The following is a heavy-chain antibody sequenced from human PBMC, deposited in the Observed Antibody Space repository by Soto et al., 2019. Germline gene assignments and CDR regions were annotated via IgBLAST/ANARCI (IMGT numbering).Heavy chain of an antibody. D-gene: IGHD2-15*01. CDR1: GFTFSSYS. J-gene: IGHJ4*02. CDR2: ISSGSSSI. Sequence: EVQLVESGGGLVQPGGSLRLSCAASGFTFSSYSMNWVRQAPGKVLEWVSFISSGSSSIYYVDSVKGRFTISRDNAKNSLYLQMNGLRDEDTAVYYCATMRWSVVAPYCFDYWAKGTLVTVSS. V-gene: IGHV3-48*02. CDR3: ATMRWSVVAPYCFDY.